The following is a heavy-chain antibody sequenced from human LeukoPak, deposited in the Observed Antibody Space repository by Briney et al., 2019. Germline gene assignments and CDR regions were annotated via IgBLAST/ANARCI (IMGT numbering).Heavy chain of an antibody. V-gene: IGHV3-30*03. CDR1: GFTFSSYG. Sequence: GRSLRLSCAASGFTFSSYGMHWVRQAPGKGLEWVAVISYDGSNKYYADSVKGRFTISRDNSKNTLYLQMNSLRSDDTAVYYCARDHDSGSYSDYWGQGTLVTVSS. CDR2: ISYDGSNK. J-gene: IGHJ4*02. D-gene: IGHD1-26*01. CDR3: ARDHDSGSYSDY.